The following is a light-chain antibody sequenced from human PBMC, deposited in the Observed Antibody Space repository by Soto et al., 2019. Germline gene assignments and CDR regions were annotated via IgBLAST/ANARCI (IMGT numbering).Light chain of an antibody. CDR1: QSVSSD. Sequence: EIVMTQSPPTLSVSPGERATLSCRASQSVSSDLAWYQQKPGQAPRLFIYGASTRATGIPARFSGSGSGTEFTLTISSLQSEDFAVYYCQQYNKWPWTFGQGTEVDIK. CDR2: GAS. CDR3: QQYNKWPWT. J-gene: IGKJ1*01. V-gene: IGKV3-15*01.